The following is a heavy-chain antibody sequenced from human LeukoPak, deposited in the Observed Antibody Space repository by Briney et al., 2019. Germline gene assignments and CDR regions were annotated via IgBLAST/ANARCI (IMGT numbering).Heavy chain of an antibody. D-gene: IGHD2-21*01. J-gene: IGHJ3*02. CDR1: GFSFSNYA. CDR2: ISGSGGST. CDR3: AKDIGLLRWTFDI. V-gene: IGHV3-23*01. Sequence: PGGSLRLSCAASGFSFSNYAMTWVRQAPGKGLEWVSAISGSGGSTNYADSVKGRLTISRDNSKNTLYLQMNSLRVEDTAVYYCAKDIGLLRWTFDIWGHGTMVTVSS.